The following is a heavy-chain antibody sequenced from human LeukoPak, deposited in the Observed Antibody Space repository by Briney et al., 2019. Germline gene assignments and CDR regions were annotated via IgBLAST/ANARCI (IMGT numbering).Heavy chain of an antibody. V-gene: IGHV3-30*02. CDR1: GFTFSSYG. Sequence: PGGSLRLSYAASGFTFSSYGMHWVRQAPGKGLEWVAFIRYDGSNKYYAGSVKGRFTISRDNSKNTLYLQMNSLRAEDTAVYYCAKGLTAYCGGDCYSVDYWGQGTLVTVSS. CDR3: AKGLTAYCGGDCYSVDY. J-gene: IGHJ4*02. CDR2: IRYDGSNK. D-gene: IGHD2-21*02.